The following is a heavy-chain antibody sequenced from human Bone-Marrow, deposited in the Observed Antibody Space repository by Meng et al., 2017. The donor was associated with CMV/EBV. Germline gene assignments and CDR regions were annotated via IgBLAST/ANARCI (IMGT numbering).Heavy chain of an antibody. Sequence: ASVKVSCKASEYTFIDHHMHWVRQAPGQGLEWMGWIYAYNGNTNYALNLQERVTMTTDSSTSTAYMELASLIPDDTAVYYCARDPRPDCSSSSCSLGDWGQGTLVTVSS. J-gene: IGHJ4*02. CDR2: IYAYNGNT. CDR3: ARDPRPDCSSSSCSLGD. CDR1: EYTFIDHH. V-gene: IGHV1-18*04. D-gene: IGHD2-2*01.